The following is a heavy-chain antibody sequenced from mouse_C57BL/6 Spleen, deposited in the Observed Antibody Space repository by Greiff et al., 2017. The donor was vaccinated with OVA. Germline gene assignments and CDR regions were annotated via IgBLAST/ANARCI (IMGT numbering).Heavy chain of an antibody. CDR1: GFNIKDYY. J-gene: IGHJ4*01. V-gene: IGHV14-2*01. CDR2: IDPEDGET. CDR3: DLYNSNYVRGYAMAY. D-gene: IGHD2-5*01. Sequence: VQLKESGAELVKPGASVKLSCTASGFNIKDYYMHWVKQRTEQGLEWIGRIDPEDGETKYAAKFQGKATMTADTSSNTAYLQLSSLTSADAAVYYCDLYNSNYVRGYAMAYWGQGTSVTVSS.